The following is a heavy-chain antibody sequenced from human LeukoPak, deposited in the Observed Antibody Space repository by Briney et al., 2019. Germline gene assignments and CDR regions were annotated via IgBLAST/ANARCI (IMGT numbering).Heavy chain of an antibody. V-gene: IGHV3-30*18. CDR1: GFTFSSYG. J-gene: IGHJ3*02. D-gene: IGHD3-10*01. CDR2: ISYDGSNK. CDR3: AKAIGEPQIDAFDI. Sequence: GRSLRLSCAASGFTFSSYGMHWVRQAPGKGLEWVAVISYDGSNKYYADSVKGRFTISRDNSKNTLYLQMNSLRAEDTAVYYCAKAIGEPQIDAFDIWGQRTMVTFSS.